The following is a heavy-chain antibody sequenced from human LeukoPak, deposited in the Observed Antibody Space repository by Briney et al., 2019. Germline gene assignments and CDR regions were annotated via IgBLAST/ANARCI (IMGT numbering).Heavy chain of an antibody. CDR3: ARDPFWGGDAFDI. V-gene: IGHV3-11*04. CDR2: ISSSSSTI. CDR1: GFTVSTNY. J-gene: IGHJ3*02. D-gene: IGHD7-27*01. Sequence: GGSLRLSCVASGFTVSTNYMSWICQAPGKGLEWVSYISSSSSTIYYADSVKGRFTISRDNAKNSLYLQMNSLRAEDTAVYYCARDPFWGGDAFDIWGQGTMVTVSS.